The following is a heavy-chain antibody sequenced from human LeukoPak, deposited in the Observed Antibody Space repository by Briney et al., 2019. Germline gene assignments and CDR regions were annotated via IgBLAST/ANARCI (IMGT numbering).Heavy chain of an antibody. Sequence: LSGGSLRLSCAASGFTFSSYAMSWVRQAPGKGLEWVSAISGSGGSTYYADSVKGRFTISRDNSKNTLYLQMNSLRAEDTAVYYCAKGPGLSLVPLDYWGQGTLVTVSS. V-gene: IGHV3-23*01. CDR2: ISGSGGST. D-gene: IGHD3-10*01. CDR1: GFTFSSYA. CDR3: AKGPGLSLVPLDY. J-gene: IGHJ4*02.